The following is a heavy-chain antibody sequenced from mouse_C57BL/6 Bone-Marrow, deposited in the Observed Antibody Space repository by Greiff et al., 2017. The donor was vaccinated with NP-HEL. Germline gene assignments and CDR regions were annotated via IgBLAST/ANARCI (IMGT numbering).Heavy chain of an antibody. CDR2: ISSGSSTI. Sequence: EVQGVESGGGLVKPGGSLKLSCAASGFTFSDYGMHWVRQAPEKGLEWVAYISSGSSTIYYADTVKGRFTFSRDNAKNTLFLQLTSLRYEDTAMYYGAAMVPWFAYWGQGTLVTVSA. D-gene: IGHD2-2*01. CDR3: AAMVPWFAY. CDR1: GFTFSDYG. V-gene: IGHV5-17*01. J-gene: IGHJ3*01.